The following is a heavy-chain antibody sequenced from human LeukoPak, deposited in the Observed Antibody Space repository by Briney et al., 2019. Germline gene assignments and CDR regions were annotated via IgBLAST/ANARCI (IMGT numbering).Heavy chain of an antibody. J-gene: IGHJ4*02. D-gene: IGHD3-10*01. CDR3: ARAGAGSGSYYFY. Sequence: GGSLRLSCAASGFTFSSYNMNWVRQAPGKGLEWVAVISYDGSNKYYADSVKGRFTISRDNSKNTLYLQMNSLRAEDTAVYYCARAGAGSGSYYFYWGQGTLVTVSS. CDR2: ISYDGSNK. CDR1: GFTFSSYN. V-gene: IGHV3-30*04.